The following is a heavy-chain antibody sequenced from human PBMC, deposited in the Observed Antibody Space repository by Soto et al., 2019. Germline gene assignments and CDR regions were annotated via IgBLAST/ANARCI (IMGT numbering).Heavy chain of an antibody. V-gene: IGHV3-49*03. CDR2: IRSKAYGGTT. Sequence: GGSLRLSCTASGFTFGDYAMSWFRQAPGKGLEWVGFIRSKAYGGTTEYAASVKGRFTISRDDSKSIAHLQMNSLKTEDTAVYYCTRVGEGYCTNGVCYELPLAEYFQHWGQGTLVTVSS. D-gene: IGHD2-8*01. CDR1: GFTFGDYA. CDR3: TRVGEGYCTNGVCYELPLAEYFQH. J-gene: IGHJ1*01.